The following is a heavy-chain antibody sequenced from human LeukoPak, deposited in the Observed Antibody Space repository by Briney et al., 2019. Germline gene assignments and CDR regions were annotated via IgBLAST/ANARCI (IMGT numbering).Heavy chain of an antibody. CDR2: IYTSGST. CDR3: ARGATIFGVGVVDY. CDR1: NGSISSGSYC. D-gene: IGHD3-3*01. Sequence: SQTLSLTCTVSNGSISSGSYCWNWIRQPAGKGLEWIGRIYTSGSTNYNPSLKSRVTISVDRSKDQFSLKLSSVTAADTAVYYCARGATIFGVGVVDYWGQGTLVTVSS. V-gene: IGHV4-61*02. J-gene: IGHJ4*02.